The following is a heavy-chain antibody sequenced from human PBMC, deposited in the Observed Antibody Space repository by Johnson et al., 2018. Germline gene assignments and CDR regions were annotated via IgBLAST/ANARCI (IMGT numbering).Heavy chain of an antibody. CDR1: GGSISSYY. J-gene: IGHJ3*02. D-gene: IGHD3-22*01. CDR3: ARGASQYYYDSSGYHDAFDI. V-gene: IGHV4-59*01. CDR2: IYYSGST. Sequence: QVQLQESGPGLVKPSETLSLTCTVSGGSISSYYWSWIRQPPGKGLEWIGYIYYSGSTNYNPSLKSRVTISVDPSKNQFSLKLSSVTAEDTALYYCARGASQYYYDSSGYHDAFDIWGQGTMVTVSS.